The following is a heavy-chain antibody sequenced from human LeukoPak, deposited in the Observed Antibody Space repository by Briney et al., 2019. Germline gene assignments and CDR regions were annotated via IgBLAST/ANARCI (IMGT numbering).Heavy chain of an antibody. Sequence: PGGSLRLSCAASGFTFSSYGMHWVRQAPGKGLEWVAVISYDGSNKYYADSVKGRFTISRDNSKNTLYLQMNSLRVEDTAVYYCAKDSIGSSYYFDYWGQGTLVTVSS. CDR2: ISYDGSNK. D-gene: IGHD6-6*01. CDR3: AKDSIGSSYYFDY. V-gene: IGHV3-30*18. CDR1: GFTFSSYG. J-gene: IGHJ4*02.